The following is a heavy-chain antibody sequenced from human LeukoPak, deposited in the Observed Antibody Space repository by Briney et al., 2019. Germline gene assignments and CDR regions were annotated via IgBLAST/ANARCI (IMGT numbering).Heavy chain of an antibody. CDR2: IYHSGST. J-gene: IGHJ3*02. CDR1: GGSISSGGYS. Sequence: PSQTLSLTCAVSGGSISSGGYSWSWIRQPPGKGLEWIGYIYHSGSTYYNPSLKSRVTISVDRSKNQFSLKLSSVTAADTAVYYCARVAANYYGSGSFLDIWGQGTKVTVSS. CDR3: ARVAANYYGSGSFLDI. D-gene: IGHD3-10*01. V-gene: IGHV4-30-2*01.